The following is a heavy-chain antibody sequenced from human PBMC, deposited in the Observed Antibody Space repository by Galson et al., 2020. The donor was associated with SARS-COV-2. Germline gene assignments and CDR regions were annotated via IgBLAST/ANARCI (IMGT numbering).Heavy chain of an antibody. V-gene: IGHV3-49*03. Sequence: GESLKISCTASGFTFGDYAMSWFRQAPGKGLEWVGFIRSKAYGGTTEYAASVKGRFTISRDDSKSIAYLQMNSLKTEDTAVYYCTRGPGIAVAGTGFDYWGQGTLVTVSS. CDR3: TRGPGIAVAGTGFDY. CDR2: IRSKAYGGTT. D-gene: IGHD6-19*01. CDR1: GFTFGDYA. J-gene: IGHJ4*02.